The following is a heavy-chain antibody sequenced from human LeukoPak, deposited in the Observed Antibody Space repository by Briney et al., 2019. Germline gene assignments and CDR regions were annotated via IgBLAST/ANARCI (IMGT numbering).Heavy chain of an antibody. D-gene: IGHD4-17*01. Sequence: SETLSLTCTVSGGSISSSSYYWGWIRQPPGKGLDWFGYIFYSGSTYYNPSLKSRVTISVDTSKNQFSLKLSSVTAADTAVYYCARGTMTTVTYYFDYWGQGTLVTVSS. CDR1: GGSISSSSYY. V-gene: IGHV4-39*01. J-gene: IGHJ4*02. CDR2: IFYSGST. CDR3: ARGTMTTVTYYFDY.